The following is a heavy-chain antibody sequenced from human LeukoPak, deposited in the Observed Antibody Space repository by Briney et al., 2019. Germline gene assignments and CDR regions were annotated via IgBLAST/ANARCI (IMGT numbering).Heavy chain of an antibody. D-gene: IGHD3-10*01. V-gene: IGHV1-69*02. CDR1: GYTFTGYY. CDR2: IIPILGIA. CDR3: ASSYYYGSGSYYPAAFDI. Sequence: SVKVSCKASGYTFTGYYMHWVRQAPGQGLEWMGRIIPILGIANYAQKFQGRVTITADKSTSTAYMELSSLRSEDTAVYYCASSYYYGSGSYYPAAFDIWGQGTMVTVSS. J-gene: IGHJ3*02.